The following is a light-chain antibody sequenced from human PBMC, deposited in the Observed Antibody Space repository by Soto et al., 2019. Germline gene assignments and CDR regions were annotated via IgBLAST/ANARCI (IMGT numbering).Light chain of an antibody. CDR3: QQTYRPSYT. CDR1: QSINRF. Sequence: DIQMTQSPSSLSASLGDRVTITCRASQSINRFLNWYQHHPGKAPKVLIYAASNLQSGVPSRFNGNGSGTDFTLTISSLQPEDFATYFCQQTYRPSYTFAQGTRLEIK. V-gene: IGKV1-39*01. CDR2: AAS. J-gene: IGKJ2*01.